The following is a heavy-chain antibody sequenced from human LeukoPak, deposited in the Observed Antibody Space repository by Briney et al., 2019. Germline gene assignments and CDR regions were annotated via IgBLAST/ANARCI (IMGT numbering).Heavy chain of an antibody. D-gene: IGHD2-15*01. Sequence: SETLSLTCAVYGGSFSGYYWSWIRQPPGKGLEWIGEINQSGSTNYNPSLKSRVTISLDTSKNQFSLKLSSVTAADTAVYYCARASNCSGGSCYGGFDYWGQGTLVTVSS. J-gene: IGHJ4*02. CDR1: GGSFSGYY. CDR2: INQSGST. CDR3: ARASNCSGGSCYGGFDY. V-gene: IGHV4-34*01.